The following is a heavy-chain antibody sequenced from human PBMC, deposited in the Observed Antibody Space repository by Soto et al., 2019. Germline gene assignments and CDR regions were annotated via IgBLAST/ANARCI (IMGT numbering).Heavy chain of an antibody. CDR2: IKQDGSEK. J-gene: IGHJ5*02. V-gene: IGHV3-7*01. Sequence: GGSLRLSCAASGFTFSSYWMSWVRQAPGKGLEWVANIKQDGSEKYYVDSVKGRFTISRDNAKNSLYLQMNSLRAEDTAVYYWARDGDIVVVPASRRDNWFDPWGQGTLVTVSS. D-gene: IGHD2-2*01. CDR3: ARDGDIVVVPASRRDNWFDP. CDR1: GFTFSSYW.